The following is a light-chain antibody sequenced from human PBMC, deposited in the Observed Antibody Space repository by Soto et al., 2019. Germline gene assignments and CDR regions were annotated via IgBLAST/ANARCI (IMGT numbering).Light chain of an antibody. CDR1: KRVSNDY. CDR2: SAS. Sequence: EMQLTQSPCTLSCSPGDRATLSCRASKRVSNDYVAWDQQKPGQAPRLLIYSASSLPSGVPARFSGSGSGTDFTLTISSLEPEDFAMYYCLHDGSSPWTFGPGTKVDIK. V-gene: IGKV3-20*01. CDR3: LHDGSSPWT. J-gene: IGKJ1*01.